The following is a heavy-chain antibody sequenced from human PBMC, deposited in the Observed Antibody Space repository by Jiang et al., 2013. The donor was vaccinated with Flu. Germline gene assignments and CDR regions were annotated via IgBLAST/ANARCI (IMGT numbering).Heavy chain of an antibody. J-gene: IGHJ3*02. CDR3: AKGAIFGVATRYNDAFDI. CDR1: GFTFDDYA. Sequence: QLVESGGGVVQPGGSLRLSCAASGFTFDDYAMHWVRQAPGKGLEWVSLISGDGGSTYYADSVKGRFTISRDNSKNSLYLQMNSLRTEDTALYYCAKGAIFGVATRYNDAFDIWGQGTMVTVSS. V-gene: IGHV3-43*02. D-gene: IGHD3-3*01. CDR2: ISGDGGST.